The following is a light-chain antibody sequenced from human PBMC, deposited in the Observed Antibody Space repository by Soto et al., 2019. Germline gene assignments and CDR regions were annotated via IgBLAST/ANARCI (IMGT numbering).Light chain of an antibody. J-gene: IGLJ1*01. V-gene: IGLV2-8*01. CDR1: SSDVGGYNY. Sequence: QSALTQPPSASGSPGQSVTISCTGTSSDVGGYNYVSWYQQHPGKAPKLMIYEVSKRPSGVPDRFSGSKSGNTASLTVSGLQAEDVADYYCSSYAGSNNRVFGTGTNLTVL. CDR2: EVS. CDR3: SSYAGSNNRV.